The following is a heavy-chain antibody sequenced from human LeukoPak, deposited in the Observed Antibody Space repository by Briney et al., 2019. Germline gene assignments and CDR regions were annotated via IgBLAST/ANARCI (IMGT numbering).Heavy chain of an antibody. CDR3: AGDSVVGATFDAFDI. Sequence: GGSLRLSCAASGFTFSSYGMHWVRQAPGKGLEWVAFIRYDGSNKYYADSVKGRFTISRDNSKNTLYLQMNSLRAEDTAVYYCAGDSVVGATFDAFDIWGQGTMVTVSS. D-gene: IGHD1-26*01. CDR1: GFTFSSYG. J-gene: IGHJ3*02. CDR2: IRYDGSNK. V-gene: IGHV3-30*02.